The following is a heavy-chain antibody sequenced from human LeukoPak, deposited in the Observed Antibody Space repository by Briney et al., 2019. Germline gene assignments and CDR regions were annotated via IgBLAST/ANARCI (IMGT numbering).Heavy chain of an antibody. J-gene: IGHJ4*02. CDR2: IIPILGIA. CDR1: GGTFSSYA. D-gene: IGHD3-10*01. CDR3: ARALVVRGVTIDY. Sequence: GSSVKVSCKASGGTFSSYAISWVRQAPGQGLEWVGRIIPILGIANYAQKFQGRVTMTRNTSISTAYMDLSSLRSEDTAVYYCARALVVRGVTIDYWGQGTLVTVSS. V-gene: IGHV1-69*04.